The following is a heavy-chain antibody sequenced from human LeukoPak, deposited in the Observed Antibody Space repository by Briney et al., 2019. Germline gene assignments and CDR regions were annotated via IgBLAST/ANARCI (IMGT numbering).Heavy chain of an antibody. V-gene: IGHV3-11*01. CDR1: GFTFSDYY. CDR3: ARGPYGASISKWFDP. Sequence: PGGSLRLSCAASGFTFSDYYMSWIRQAPGKGLEWVSYISSSGTTIYNADSVKGRFTISRDNAKNSLFLQMNSLRAEDTAVYYCARGPYGASISKWFDPWGQGTLVIVSS. CDR2: ISSSGTTI. D-gene: IGHD4/OR15-4a*01. J-gene: IGHJ5*02.